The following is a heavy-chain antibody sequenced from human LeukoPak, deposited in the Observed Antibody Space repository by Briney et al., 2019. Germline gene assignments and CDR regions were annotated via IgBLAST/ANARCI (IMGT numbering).Heavy chain of an antibody. D-gene: IGHD5-18*01. CDR2: IKQDGSEK. V-gene: IGHV3-7*01. CDR1: GFTFSSCW. Sequence: GGSLRLSCAASGFTFSSCWMTWIRQAPGKGLEWVANIKQDGSEKYYVDSVKGRFTISRDNAKNSLYLQMNSLRAEDTAVYYCARDTGGGYSCYDCWGQGTLVTVSS. CDR3: ARDTGGGYSCYDC. J-gene: IGHJ4*02.